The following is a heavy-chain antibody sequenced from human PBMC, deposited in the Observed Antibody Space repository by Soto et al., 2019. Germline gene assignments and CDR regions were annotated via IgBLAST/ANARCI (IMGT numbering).Heavy chain of an antibody. V-gene: IGHV1-69*13. CDR1: GGTFSSYA. CDR2: IIPIFGTA. Sequence: SVKVSCKASGGTFSSYAISWVRQAPGQGLEWMGGIIPIFGTANYAQKFQGRVTITADESTSTAYMELSSLRSEDTAVYYCARTPAAAPSHFDYWGQGTLVTVYS. CDR3: ARTPAAAPSHFDY. J-gene: IGHJ4*02. D-gene: IGHD2-2*01.